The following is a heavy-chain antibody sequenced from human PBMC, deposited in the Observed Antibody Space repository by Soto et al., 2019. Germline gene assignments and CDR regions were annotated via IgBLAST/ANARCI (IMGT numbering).Heavy chain of an antibody. CDR1: GVSISSGDYY. V-gene: IGHV4-30-4*01. D-gene: IGHD3-22*01. CDR3: ARAGYYESSGPLG. Sequence: PPETLSLTRTVSGVSISSGDYYWSWIRQPPGKGLEWIGYIYYSGSTYYNPSLKSRVTISVDTSKNQFSPKLSSVTAADTAVYYCARAGYYESSGPLGWGQGTLVTVSS. CDR2: IYYSGST. J-gene: IGHJ4*02.